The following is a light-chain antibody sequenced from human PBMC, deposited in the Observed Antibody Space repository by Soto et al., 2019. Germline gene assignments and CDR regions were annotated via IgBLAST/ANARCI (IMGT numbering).Light chain of an antibody. CDR1: QGISNS. V-gene: IGKV1-27*01. J-gene: IGKJ1*01. Sequence: DIQMTQSPSSLSASVGDRVTITCRSSQGISNSLAWYQQKPGKVPKLLIYAASTLQSAVPSRFSGSRPGTDFTLTISSLEPEDFVTYYGQNYNRDPKTFGQGTNVEI. CDR3: QNYNRDPKT. CDR2: AAS.